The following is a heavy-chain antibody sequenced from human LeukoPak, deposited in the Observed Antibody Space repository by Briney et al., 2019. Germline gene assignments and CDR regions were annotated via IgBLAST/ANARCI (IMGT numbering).Heavy chain of an antibody. Sequence: SETLSLTCTVSGGSISSYYLSWVRQPPGKGLEWIGYIYYSGSTNYNPSIKSRVTISVDTSKNQFSLTLSSVTAADTAVYYCARGVATGNLAATTGGWFDPWGQGTLVTVSS. CDR3: ARGVATGNLAATTGGWFDP. CDR2: IYYSGST. CDR1: GGSISSYY. V-gene: IGHV4-59*08. D-gene: IGHD2-15*01. J-gene: IGHJ5*02.